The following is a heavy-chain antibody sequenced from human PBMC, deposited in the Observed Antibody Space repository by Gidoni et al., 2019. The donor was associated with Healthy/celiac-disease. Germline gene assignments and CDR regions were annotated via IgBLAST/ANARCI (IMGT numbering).Heavy chain of an antibody. Sequence: TDYAAPVKGRFTISRDDSKNTLYLQMNSLKTEDTAVYYCTTDGYSTTFDYWGQGTLVTVSS. D-gene: IGHD5-18*01. J-gene: IGHJ4*02. V-gene: IGHV3-15*01. CDR2: T. CDR3: TTDGYSTTFDY.